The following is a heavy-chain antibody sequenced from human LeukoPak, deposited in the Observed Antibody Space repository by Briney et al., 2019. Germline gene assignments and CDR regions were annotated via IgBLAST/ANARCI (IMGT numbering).Heavy chain of an antibody. J-gene: IGHJ4*02. Sequence: ASVKVSCKASGYIFTTYYMHWVRQAPGQGLEWMGVINPSDGSTNYAQRFQGRVTFTSDTSATVVYMDLSSLRSEDTAEYYCARDPTQYLRYGYFDYWGQGTLVTVSS. CDR3: ARDPTQYLRYGYFDY. CDR2: INPSDGST. D-gene: IGHD4-11*01. CDR1: GYIFTTYY. V-gene: IGHV1-46*01.